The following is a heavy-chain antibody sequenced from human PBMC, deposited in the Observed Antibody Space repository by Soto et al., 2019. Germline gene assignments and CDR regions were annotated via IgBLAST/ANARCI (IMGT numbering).Heavy chain of an antibody. CDR2: VKDGGHT. D-gene: IGHD5-12*01. J-gene: IGHJ4*02. CDR3: ARGQEGVVATH. Sequence: QVQLQQWGAGLLKPSETLSLNCAVTGGSLSGYYWSWIRQPPGKGLEWIGEVKDGGHTNYSPSLRCRVTISSDTSNNQFSLRLNSVTAADTGVYYCARGQEGVVATHWDQGSLVTVS. V-gene: IGHV4-34*01. CDR1: GGSLSGYY.